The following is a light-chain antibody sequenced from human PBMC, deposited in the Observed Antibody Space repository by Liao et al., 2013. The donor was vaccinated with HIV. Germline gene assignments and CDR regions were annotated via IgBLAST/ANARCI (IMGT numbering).Light chain of an antibody. Sequence: SYELTQPPSVSVSPGQTAIITCSGDKLGDKYTCWYQQRPGQSPVLVIYQDNKRPFGIPERFSGSNSGNTATLTISGTQAMDEADYYCQAWDSSTWVFGGGTKLTVL. CDR1: KLGDKY. CDR3: QAWDSSTWV. J-gene: IGLJ3*02. CDR2: QDN. V-gene: IGLV3-1*01.